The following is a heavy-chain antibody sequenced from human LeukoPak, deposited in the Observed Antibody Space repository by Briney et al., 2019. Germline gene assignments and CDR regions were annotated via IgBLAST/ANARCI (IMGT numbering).Heavy chain of an antibody. Sequence: PGGSLRLSCAASGFTFSTYSMNWVRQAPGKGLEWVSYITSSSSTIYYADSVKGRFTISRDNAKNSLYLQMNSLRDEDTAVYYCGGVVLSGSYYFDYWGQGTLVTVSS. CDR1: GFTFSTYS. D-gene: IGHD1-26*01. V-gene: IGHV3-48*02. J-gene: IGHJ4*02. CDR3: GGVVLSGSYYFDY. CDR2: ITSSSSTI.